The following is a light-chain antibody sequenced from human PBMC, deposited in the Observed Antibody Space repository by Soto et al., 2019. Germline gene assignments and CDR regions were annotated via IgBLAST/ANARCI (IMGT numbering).Light chain of an antibody. J-gene: IGLJ2*01. CDR2: EVT. CDR1: SSDVGGFNY. Sequence: QSALTQPPSTSGSPGQSVTISCTGTSSDVGGFNYVSWYQQHPGKAPKLLIYEVTKRPSGVPDRFSGSKSGNTASLTVSGLQSDDEGDYYCSSYAGSNNLVFGGGTKLTVL. CDR3: SSYAGSNNLV. V-gene: IGLV2-8*01.